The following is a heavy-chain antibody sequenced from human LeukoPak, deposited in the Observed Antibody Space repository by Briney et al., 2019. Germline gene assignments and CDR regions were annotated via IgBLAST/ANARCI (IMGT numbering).Heavy chain of an antibody. CDR2: ISGSFAST. V-gene: IGHV3-23*01. J-gene: IGHJ4*02. Sequence: GGSLRLSCAAAGFIFSRYAMGWVRQAPGKGLEWVSSISGSFASTYYADSVKGRFTISRDNSKNTLYLQMNSLRAEDTAVYYCAKSYSSGWYDTDYFDSWGQGTLVTVSS. D-gene: IGHD6-19*01. CDR3: AKSYSSGWYDTDYFDS. CDR1: GFIFSRYA.